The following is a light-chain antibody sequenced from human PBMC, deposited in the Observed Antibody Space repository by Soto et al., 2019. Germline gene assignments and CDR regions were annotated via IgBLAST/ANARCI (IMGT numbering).Light chain of an antibody. Sequence: QSALTQPASVSGSPGQSITISCTGTSSDVGDYKYVSWYQQHPGKVPKLIIYEVSNRPSGVSNRFSGSKSGNTASLTISGLQAEDEADYYCSSSTSTNTLVFGTGTKLTV. CDR3: SSSTSTNTLV. J-gene: IGLJ1*01. V-gene: IGLV2-14*01. CDR2: EVS. CDR1: SSDVGDYKY.